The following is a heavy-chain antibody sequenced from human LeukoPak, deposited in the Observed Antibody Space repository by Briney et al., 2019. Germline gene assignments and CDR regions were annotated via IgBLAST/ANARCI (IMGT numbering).Heavy chain of an antibody. CDR3: ARARGARYYFDY. V-gene: IGHV3-30-3*01. CDR1: GFTFSSYA. CDR2: ISYDGSNK. J-gene: IGHJ4*02. Sequence: PGRSLRLSCAASGFTFSSYAMHWVRQAPGKGLEWVAVISYDGSNKYYADSVKGRFTISRDNSKNTLYLQMNSLRAEDTAVYYCARARGARYYFDYWGQGTLVTVSS.